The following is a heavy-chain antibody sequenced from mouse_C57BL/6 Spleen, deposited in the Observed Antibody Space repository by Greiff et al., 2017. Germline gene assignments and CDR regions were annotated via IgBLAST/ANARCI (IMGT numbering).Heavy chain of an antibody. CDR2: ILPGSGST. J-gene: IGHJ2*01. D-gene: IGHD2-5*01. V-gene: IGHV1-9*01. Sequence: VQLQPSGAELMKPGASVKLSCKATGYTFTGYWIEWVKPRPGHGLEWIGEILPGSGSTNCNEKFKGKATFTADTSSNTAYMQLSSLTTEDSAIYYCARTYSNFYFDYWGQGTTLTVSS. CDR1: GYTFTGYW. CDR3: ARTYSNFYFDY.